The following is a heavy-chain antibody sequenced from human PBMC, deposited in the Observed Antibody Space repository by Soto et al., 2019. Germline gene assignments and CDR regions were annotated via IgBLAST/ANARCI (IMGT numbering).Heavy chain of an antibody. J-gene: IGHJ4*02. D-gene: IGHD2-15*01. Sequence: QLQLQESGPGLVKSSETLSLTCTVSGGSISSTSYYWGWIRQPPGKGLEWIGSIFYSGSTYYNPSLKSRATVSVDTSKNQFSLKLSSVTAADTAVYYCARQYCSGGNCYSVYYFDYWGQGTLVTVSS. CDR1: GGSISSTSYY. V-gene: IGHV4-39*01. CDR2: IFYSGST. CDR3: ARQYCSGGNCYSVYYFDY.